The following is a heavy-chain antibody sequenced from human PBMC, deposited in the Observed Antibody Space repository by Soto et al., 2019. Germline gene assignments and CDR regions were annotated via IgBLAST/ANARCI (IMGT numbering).Heavy chain of an antibody. J-gene: IGHJ6*03. CDR3: ARAVSHFSSYYYMDV. CDR2: ISAYNGNT. V-gene: IGHV1-18*01. Sequence: QVQLVQSGAEVKKPGASVKVSCKTSGYTFTGFDISWVRQAPGQGLEWMGWISAYNGNTNYAQKLQGRVTMTTDTSTSTAYMELRSLRSDDTAVYYCARAVSHFSSYYYMDVWGKGTTVTVSS. CDR1: GYTFTGFD. D-gene: IGHD3-3*02.